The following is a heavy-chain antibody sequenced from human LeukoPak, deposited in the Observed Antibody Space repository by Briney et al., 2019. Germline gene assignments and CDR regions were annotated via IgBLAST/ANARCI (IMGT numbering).Heavy chain of an antibody. CDR3: ARGLIHSSGYYDY. CDR2: IIPILGIA. D-gene: IGHD3-22*01. V-gene: IGHV1-69*04. Sequence: SVKVSCKASGGTFSSYAISWVRQAPGQGLEWMGRIIPILGIANYAQKFQGRVTITADKSTSTAYVELSSLRSEDTAVYYCARGLIHSSGYYDYWGQGTLVTVSS. J-gene: IGHJ4*02. CDR1: GGTFSSYA.